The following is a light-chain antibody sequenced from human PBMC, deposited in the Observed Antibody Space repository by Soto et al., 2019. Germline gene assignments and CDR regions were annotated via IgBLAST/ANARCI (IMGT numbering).Light chain of an antibody. CDR2: DAT. CDR3: QQYSSYWR. V-gene: IGKV1-5*01. J-gene: IGKJ1*01. CDR1: QSISDW. Sequence: DNQMTQSPPTLSASVGERVTITCRASQSISDWLAWYQQQPGNAPQLLIHDATSLESGVPSRFSGSGSGTESTLTISSLQPDDFATYCCQQYSSYWRFAQGTKVDI.